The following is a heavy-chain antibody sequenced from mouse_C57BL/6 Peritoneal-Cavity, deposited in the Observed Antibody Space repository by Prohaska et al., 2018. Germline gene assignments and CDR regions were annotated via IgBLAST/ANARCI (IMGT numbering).Heavy chain of an antibody. Sequence: EVQLVESGGGLVKPGGSLKLSCAASGFTFSDYGMHWVRQPPGNGLEGVEYISSGSSTIYYADTVKGRFTISRDNAKNTLFLQMTSLRSEDTAMYYCATPYYGSSSYWYFDVWGTGTTVTVSS. V-gene: IGHV5-17*01. CDR3: ATPYYGSSSYWYFDV. D-gene: IGHD1-1*01. CDR2: ISSGSSTI. CDR1: GFTFSDYG. J-gene: IGHJ1*03.